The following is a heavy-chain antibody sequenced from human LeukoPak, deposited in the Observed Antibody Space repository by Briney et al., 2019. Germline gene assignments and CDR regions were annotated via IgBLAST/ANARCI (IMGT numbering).Heavy chain of an antibody. D-gene: IGHD6-6*01. CDR2: MYTSGST. J-gene: IGHJ4*02. CDR3: ARGEKGSSSGSINY. Sequence: SETLSLTCTVSGGSINSGTDYWSWIRQPAGKGLEWIGRMYTSGSTNYNPSLESRVTISVDTSKNQFSLKLSSVTAADTAVYYCARGEKGSSSGSINYWGQGTLVTVSS. V-gene: IGHV4-61*02. CDR1: GGSINSGTDY.